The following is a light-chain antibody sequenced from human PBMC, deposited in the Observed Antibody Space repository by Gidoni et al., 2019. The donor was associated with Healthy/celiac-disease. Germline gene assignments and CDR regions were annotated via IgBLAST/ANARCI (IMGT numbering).Light chain of an antibody. Sequence: ESVLPQSPGTLSLSPGEGATLSCRSSQAVSNSYLAWYVQKHDQAPTLLIYCASNRSTGTPDRFSGSGAGTDVTLTISRLEPEDFATYYCQQYGSSSGAFGQXTKVEIK. V-gene: IGKV3-20*01. CDR3: QQYGSSSGA. CDR1: QAVSNSY. J-gene: IGKJ1*01. CDR2: CAS.